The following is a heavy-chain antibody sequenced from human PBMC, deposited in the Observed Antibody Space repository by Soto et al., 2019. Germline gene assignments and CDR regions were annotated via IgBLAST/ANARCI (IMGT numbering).Heavy chain of an antibody. D-gene: IGHD3-10*01. CDR1: GFTVGNNY. CDR3: AKDGRGSGSHYNSFGY. Sequence: EVQLVESGGGLIQPGGSLKLSCAASGFTVGNNYMSWVRQAPGKGLEWVSLIYSTGTTKYADSVKGRFTVSRDNAKNTLYLQMTSLRAEYTAVYYWAKDGRGSGSHYNSFGYWGQGKLVTVSS. V-gene: IGHV3-53*01. J-gene: IGHJ4*02. CDR2: IYSTGTT.